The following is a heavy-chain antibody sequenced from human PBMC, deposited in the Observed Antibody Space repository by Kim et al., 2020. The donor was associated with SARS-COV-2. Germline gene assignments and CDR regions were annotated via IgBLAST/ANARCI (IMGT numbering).Heavy chain of an antibody. V-gene: IGHV4-39*01. D-gene: IGHD3-16*01. CDR3: ARREITFGGNWFDP. Sequence: SETLSLTCTVSGGSISSSSYYWGWIRQPPGKGLEWIGSIYYSGSTYYNPSLKSRVTISVDTSKNQFSLKLSSVTAADTAVYYCARREITFGGNWFDPWGQGTLVTVSS. CDR2: IYYSGST. CDR1: GGSISSSSYY. J-gene: IGHJ5*02.